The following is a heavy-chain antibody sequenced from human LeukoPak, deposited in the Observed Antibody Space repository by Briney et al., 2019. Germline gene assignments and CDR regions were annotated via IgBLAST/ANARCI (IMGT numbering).Heavy chain of an antibody. CDR3: AKDRGDCSSISCSLLGMDV. J-gene: IGHJ6*02. CDR1: GFTFTAYA. Sequence: GGSLRLSCAASGFTFTAYAMTWVRQVPGKGLEWVSGISGSGSGTFYADSVKGRFTISRDNYRNTMYLHMSSLRAGDTAVYYCAKDRGDCSSISCSLLGMDVWGQGTTVTVSS. V-gene: IGHV3-23*01. CDR2: ISGSGSGT. D-gene: IGHD2-2*01.